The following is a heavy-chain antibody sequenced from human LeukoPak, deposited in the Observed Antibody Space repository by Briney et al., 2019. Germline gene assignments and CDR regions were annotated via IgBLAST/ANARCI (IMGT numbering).Heavy chain of an antibody. V-gene: IGHV4-39*07. J-gene: IGHJ4*02. D-gene: IGHD3-22*01. CDR3: ASTMYYYDTTAYSNFDY. Sequence: PSETLSLTCTVPGGSIRSSSYYCDWIRQPPGKGLEWIGSIFYTGSSNYNPSLQSRVAISLDTSKNQSSLKLSSVTAADTAVYYCASTMYYYDTTAYSNFDYWGQGTLVTVSS. CDR1: GGSIRSSSYY. CDR2: IFYTGSS.